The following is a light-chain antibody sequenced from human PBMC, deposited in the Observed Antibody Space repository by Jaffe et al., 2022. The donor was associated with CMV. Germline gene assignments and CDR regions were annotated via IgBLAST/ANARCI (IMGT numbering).Light chain of an antibody. CDR1: QSVNSRY. Sequence: EIVLTQSPGTLSLSPGERATLSCRASQSVNSRYLAWHQQKPGQAPRLLIYDASSRATDIPDRFSGSGSGTDFTLTISRLEPEDFAVYYCQQYGSSPWTFGQGTKVEIK. CDR2: DAS. CDR3: QQYGSSPWT. J-gene: IGKJ1*01. V-gene: IGKV3-20*01.